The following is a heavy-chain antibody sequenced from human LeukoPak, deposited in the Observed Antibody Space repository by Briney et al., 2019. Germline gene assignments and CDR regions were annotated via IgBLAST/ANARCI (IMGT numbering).Heavy chain of an antibody. CDR3: ARGAGSLYWYFDL. CDR1: GYTFTSYG. D-gene: IGHD6-13*01. V-gene: IGHV1-18*01. Sequence: GASVKVSCKASGYTFTSYGISWVRQAPGQGLEWMGWIRGSNGNIDYAQKLQGRVTMTIDTSTSAAYMELRSLRSDDTAVYYCARGAGSLYWYFDLWGRGTLVTVSS. J-gene: IGHJ2*01. CDR2: IRGSNGNI.